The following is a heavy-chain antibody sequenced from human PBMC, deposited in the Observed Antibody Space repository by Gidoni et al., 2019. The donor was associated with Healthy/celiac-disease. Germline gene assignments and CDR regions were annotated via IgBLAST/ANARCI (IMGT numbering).Heavy chain of an antibody. CDR3: AHTGAMVRGVIRPFDY. J-gene: IGHJ4*02. D-gene: IGHD3-10*01. V-gene: IGHV2-5*01. Sequence: QITLKESGPTLVKPTQTLTLTCTFSGFSLSTSGVGVGWIRQPPGKALEWLALIYWNDDKRYSPSLKSRLTITKDTSKNQVVLTMTNMDPVDTATYYCAHTGAMVRGVIRPFDYWGQGTLVTVSS. CDR1: GFSLSTSGVG. CDR2: IYWNDDK.